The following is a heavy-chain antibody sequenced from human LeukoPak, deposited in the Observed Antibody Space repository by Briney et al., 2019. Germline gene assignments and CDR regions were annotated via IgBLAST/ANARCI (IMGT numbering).Heavy chain of an antibody. V-gene: IGHV4-59*01. D-gene: IGHD2-15*01. CDR3: AGVISATGYFDY. CDR1: GGSINSYY. J-gene: IGHJ4*02. Sequence: PSETLSLTCGVSGGSINSYYWTWIRQPPGKGLEWIGYIYPSGTTNCNPSLKSRVTISIDTSKNQFSLKLSTVTAADTAVYYCAGVISATGYFDYWGQGTLVTVSS. CDR2: IYPSGTT.